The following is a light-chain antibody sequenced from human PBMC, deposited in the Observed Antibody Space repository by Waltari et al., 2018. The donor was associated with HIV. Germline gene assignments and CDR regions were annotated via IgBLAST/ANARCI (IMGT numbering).Light chain of an antibody. Sequence: QSVFTHPPSVSAAPHQPFTIPCSAMCSTIAAHAVSWYQQLPGTAPKLLIYDNNKRSSGIPDRFSGSKSGTSATLGITGLQTGDEADYYCGTWDSSRRAVFGGGTKVTV. CDR1: CSTIAAHA. J-gene: IGLJ3*02. CDR3: GTWDSSRRAV. CDR2: DNN. V-gene: IGLV1-51*01.